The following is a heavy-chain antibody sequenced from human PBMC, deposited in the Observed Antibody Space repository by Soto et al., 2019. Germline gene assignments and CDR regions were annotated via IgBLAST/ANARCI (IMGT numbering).Heavy chain of an antibody. CDR1: GGTFSSYA. D-gene: IGHD3-22*01. CDR2: IIPIFGTA. CDR3: ARDSPGYYDSSGSDY. V-gene: IGHV1-69*13. J-gene: IGHJ4*02. Sequence: GASVKVSCKASGGTFSSYAISWVRQAPGQGLEWMGGIIPIFGTANYAQKFQGRVTITADESTSTAYMELSSLRSDDTAVYYCARDSPGYYDSSGSDYWGQGTLVTVSS.